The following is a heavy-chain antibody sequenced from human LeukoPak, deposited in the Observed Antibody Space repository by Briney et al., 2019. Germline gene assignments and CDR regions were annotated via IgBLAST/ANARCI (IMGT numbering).Heavy chain of an antibody. Sequence: SETLSLTCTVSGDSIRSYYWSWLRQSPGKGLEWIAYIYYNGRTDYNPSLKGRVIISLDMSKNQVSLNLNSVTAADTAVYYCVRHDYDSSWGLDWFFYLWGRGTLVSVSA. CDR1: GDSIRSYY. CDR3: VRHDYDSSWGLDWFFYL. V-gene: IGHV4-59*08. J-gene: IGHJ2*01. D-gene: IGHD6-13*01. CDR2: IYYNGRT.